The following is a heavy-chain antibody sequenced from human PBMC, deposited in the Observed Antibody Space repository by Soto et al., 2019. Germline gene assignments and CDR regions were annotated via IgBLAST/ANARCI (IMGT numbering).Heavy chain of an antibody. J-gene: IGHJ3*02. V-gene: IGHV4-30-4*01. Sequence: QVQLQESGPGLVKPSQTLSLTCTVSGGSISSGDYYWSWIRQPPGKGLEWIGYIYYSGSTYYNVSHESRFTLLVDTSKTQLSPKPDPASPADTAVYFCARRRTLAVSAANDAYDIWGQGTKVNVS. CDR2: IYYSGST. D-gene: IGHD2-2*01. CDR3: ARRRTLAVSAANDAYDI. CDR1: GGSISSGDYY.